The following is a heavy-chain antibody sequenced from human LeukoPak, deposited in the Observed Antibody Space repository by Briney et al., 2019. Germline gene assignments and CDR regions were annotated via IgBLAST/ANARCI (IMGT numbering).Heavy chain of an antibody. J-gene: IGHJ4*02. CDR1: GFTFSRYW. D-gene: IGHD1-26*01. CDR2: IKSDGSST. Sequence: PGGSLRLSCAASGFTFSRYWMHWVHQAPGKGLVWVSCIKSDGSSTSIADSAKGRFTISRDSAKNTVYLQMNSLRAEDTAVYYCVRDNRSYNFDYWGQGTLVTVSS. V-gene: IGHV3-74*01. CDR3: VRDNRSYNFDY.